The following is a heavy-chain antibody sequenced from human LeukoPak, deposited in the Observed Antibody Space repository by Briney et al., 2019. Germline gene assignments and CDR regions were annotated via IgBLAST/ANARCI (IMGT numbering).Heavy chain of an antibody. V-gene: IGHV1-2*02. Sequence: GASVKVSCKASGYTFSSHGISWVRQAPGQGLEWMGWINPNSGGTNYAQKFQGRVTMTRDTSISTAYMELSRLRSDDTAVYYCAVRYDSSGYLPDYWGQGTLVTVSS. J-gene: IGHJ4*02. CDR3: AVRYDSSGYLPDY. D-gene: IGHD3-22*01. CDR1: GYTFSSHG. CDR2: INPNSGGT.